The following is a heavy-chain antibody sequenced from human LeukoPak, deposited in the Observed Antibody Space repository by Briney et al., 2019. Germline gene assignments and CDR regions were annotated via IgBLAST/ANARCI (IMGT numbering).Heavy chain of an antibody. V-gene: IGHV1-18*01. CDR2: ISAYNGNT. Sequence: EASVKVSCKASGYTFTSYGISWVRQAPGQGLEWMGWISAYNGNTNYAQKLQGRVTMTTDTSTNTAYMELRSLRSDDTAVYYCARSGGDYQLLPYYFDYWGQGTLVTVSS. D-gene: IGHD2-2*01. CDR3: ARSGGDYQLLPYYFDY. CDR1: GYTFTSYG. J-gene: IGHJ4*02.